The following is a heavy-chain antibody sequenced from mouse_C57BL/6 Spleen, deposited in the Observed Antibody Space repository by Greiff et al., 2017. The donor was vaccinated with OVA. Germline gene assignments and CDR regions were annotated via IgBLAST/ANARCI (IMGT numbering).Heavy chain of an antibody. CDR2: IDPSDSET. CDR1: GYTFTSYW. CDR3: ARDGCYAAMDY. Sequence: QVQLQQPGAELVRPGSSVKLSCKASGYTFTSYWMHWVKQRPIQGLEWIGNIDPSDSETHYNQKFKDKATLTVDKSSSTAYMQLSSLTSEDSAVYYCARDGCYAAMDYWGQGTSVTVSS. V-gene: IGHV1-52*01. D-gene: IGHD2-3*01. J-gene: IGHJ4*01.